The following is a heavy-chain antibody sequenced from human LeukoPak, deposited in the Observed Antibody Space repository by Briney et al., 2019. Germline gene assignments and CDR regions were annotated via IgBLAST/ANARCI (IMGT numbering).Heavy chain of an antibody. Sequence: GGSLRLSCAASGFTFSSYWMSWVRQAPGKGLEWVASIKQDGSETYYVDSVKGRFTISRDNAKNSLYLQMNSLRAEDTAVYYCAREGTITAYNFDYWGQGTLVTVSS. CDR3: AREGTITAYNFDY. J-gene: IGHJ4*02. V-gene: IGHV3-7*05. D-gene: IGHD5-12*01. CDR2: IKQDGSET. CDR1: GFTFSSYW.